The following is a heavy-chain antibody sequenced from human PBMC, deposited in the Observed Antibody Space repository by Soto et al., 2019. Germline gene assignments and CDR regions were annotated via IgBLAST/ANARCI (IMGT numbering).Heavy chain of an antibody. J-gene: IGHJ1*01. Sequence: DVQLVESGGGLVQPGRSLRLSCAASGFTFADYAMHWVRQAPGKGLEWVSGISWNSGSIGYADSVKGRFTISRDNAKNSMYLQMNSLRTEDTALYYCANEGLNALQHWGQGTLVTVSS. CDR1: GFTFADYA. CDR3: ANEGLNALQH. V-gene: IGHV3-9*01. CDR2: ISWNSGSI. D-gene: IGHD1-1*01.